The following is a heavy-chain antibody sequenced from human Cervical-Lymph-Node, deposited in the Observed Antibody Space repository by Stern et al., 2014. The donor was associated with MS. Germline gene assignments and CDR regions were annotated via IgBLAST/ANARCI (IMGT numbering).Heavy chain of an antibody. CDR2: IYWDDDK. CDR3: ARSPPYYEFWNDYYYFDY. V-gene: IGHV2-70*04. CDR1: GFSLSTSGMR. Sequence: QVTLRESGPALVKPTQTLTLTCTFSGFSLSTSGMRVSWIRQPPGKALEWLGRIYWDDDKFYSTSLKTRLTISKDTSKNQVVLTMTNMDPVDTATYYCARSPPYYEFWNDYYYFDYWGQGTLVAVSS. D-gene: IGHD3-3*01. J-gene: IGHJ4*02.